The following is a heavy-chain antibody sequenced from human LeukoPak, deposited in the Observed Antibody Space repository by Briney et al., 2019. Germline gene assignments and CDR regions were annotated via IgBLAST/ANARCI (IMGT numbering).Heavy chain of an antibody. V-gene: IGHV3-33*01. CDR2: IWYDGSNK. Sequence: GGSLRLSCAASGFTFSSYGMHWVRQAPGKGLEWVAVIWYDGSNKYYADSVKGRFTISRDNSKNTLYLQMNSLRAEDTAVYYCARDSSPYDFWSGYSGRLNYGMDVWGQGTTVTVSS. J-gene: IGHJ6*02. D-gene: IGHD3-3*01. CDR1: GFTFSSYG. CDR3: ARDSSPYDFWSGYSGRLNYGMDV.